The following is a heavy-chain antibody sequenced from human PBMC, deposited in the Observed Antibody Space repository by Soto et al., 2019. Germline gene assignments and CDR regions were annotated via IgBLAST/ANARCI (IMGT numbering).Heavy chain of an antibody. J-gene: IGHJ4*02. CDR1: GFIFSSFP. V-gene: IGHV3-30-3*01. Sequence: GGSLRLSCAASGFIFSSFPMHWVRQAPGKGLEWVAVVSKDGSDKHYADSVKGRFTISRDNSENTLHLQMNSLRPEDTGVYYCARSYCGDNCALDFWGQGTPVTVSS. CDR3: ARSYCGDNCALDF. D-gene: IGHD2-21*02. CDR2: VSKDGSDK.